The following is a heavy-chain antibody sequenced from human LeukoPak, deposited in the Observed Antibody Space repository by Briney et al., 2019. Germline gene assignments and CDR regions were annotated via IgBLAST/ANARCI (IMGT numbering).Heavy chain of an antibody. Sequence: ASVKVSCKTSGYTFTNYYMHWVRQAPGQGLEWMGWINPNGGATKYAQKFQGRVSMTRDTSVSTAYLEVNRLRSDDTAVYYCARDLPGYSSSWFSEWGQGTRVTVSS. J-gene: IGHJ4*02. V-gene: IGHV1-2*02. CDR1: GYTFTNYY. D-gene: IGHD6-13*01. CDR3: ARDLPGYSSSWFSE. CDR2: INPNGGAT.